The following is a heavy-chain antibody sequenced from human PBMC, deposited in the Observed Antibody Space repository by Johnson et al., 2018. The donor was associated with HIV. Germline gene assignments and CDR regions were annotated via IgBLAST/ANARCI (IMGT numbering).Heavy chain of an antibody. D-gene: IGHD6-6*01. Sequence: VQLVESGGGVVQPGGSLRLSCAASGFTFSSYAMHWVRQAPGKGLEWVAFIRHDGSNKYFAESVKGRFTISRDNSKNTLYLQMNSLRAEDTAVYYCAREYSSLSQGAFDIWGQGTMVTVSS. CDR1: GFTFSSYA. CDR2: IRHDGSNK. CDR3: AREYSSLSQGAFDI. V-gene: IGHV3-30*02. J-gene: IGHJ3*02.